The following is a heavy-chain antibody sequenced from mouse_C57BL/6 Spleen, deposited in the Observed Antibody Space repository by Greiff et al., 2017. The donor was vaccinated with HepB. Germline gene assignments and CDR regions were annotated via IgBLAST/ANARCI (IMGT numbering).Heavy chain of an antibody. V-gene: IGHV1-69*01. Sequence: QVQLQQPGAELVMPGASVKLSCKASGYTFTSYWMHWVKQRPGQGLEWIGEIDPSDNYTNYNQKFKGKSTLTVDKSSSTAYMQLSSLTSEDSAVYYCARRGYDGYPPFAYWGQGTLVTVSA. CDR1: GYTFTSYW. J-gene: IGHJ3*01. CDR3: ARRGYDGYPPFAY. CDR2: IDPSDNYT. D-gene: IGHD2-3*01.